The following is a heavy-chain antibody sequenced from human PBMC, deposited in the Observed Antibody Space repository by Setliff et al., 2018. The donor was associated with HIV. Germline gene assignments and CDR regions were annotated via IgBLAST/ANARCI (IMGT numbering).Heavy chain of an antibody. D-gene: IGHD7-27*01. V-gene: IGHV1-8*03. CDR1: GYTFTRYD. CDR3: ARESTRTGAFDY. CDR2: MNPNSGNT. J-gene: IGHJ4*02. Sequence: ASVKVSCKTSGYTFTRYDINWVRQATGQGLEWMGWMNPNSGNTGYAQKFQGRVTISADESTSTAYMEVSSLRSEDTAVYYCARESTRTGAFDYWGQGTLVTVSS.